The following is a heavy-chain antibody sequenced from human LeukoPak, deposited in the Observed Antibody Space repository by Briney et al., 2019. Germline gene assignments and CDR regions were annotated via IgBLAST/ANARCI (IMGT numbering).Heavy chain of an antibody. Sequence: GASVKVSCKASGYTFTSHGITWVRQAPGHGLEWMGWISAYDGNTNYAQKLQGRVTMTTDTPTNTAYMELSSLRSEDTAVYYCACQMGYDILTGYRAPDGYYYFDYWGQGTLVTVSS. CDR2: ISAYDGNT. CDR3: ACQMGYDILTGYRAPDGYYYFDY. CDR1: GYTFTSHG. V-gene: IGHV1-18*01. D-gene: IGHD3-9*01. J-gene: IGHJ4*02.